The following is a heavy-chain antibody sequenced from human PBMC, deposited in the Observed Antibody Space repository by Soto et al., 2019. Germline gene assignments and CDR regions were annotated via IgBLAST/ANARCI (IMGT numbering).Heavy chain of an antibody. CDR3: ARDLGYDYVWGSYRYLDY. D-gene: IGHD3-16*02. CDR1: GFTFSSYG. Sequence: QVQLVESGGGVVQPGRSLRLSCAASGFTFSSYGMHWVRQAPGKGLEWVAVIWYDGSNKYYADSVKGRFTISRDNSKNKLYLQMNSLRAEDTAVYYCARDLGYDYVWGSYRYLDYWGQGTLVTVSS. J-gene: IGHJ4*02. CDR2: IWYDGSNK. V-gene: IGHV3-33*01.